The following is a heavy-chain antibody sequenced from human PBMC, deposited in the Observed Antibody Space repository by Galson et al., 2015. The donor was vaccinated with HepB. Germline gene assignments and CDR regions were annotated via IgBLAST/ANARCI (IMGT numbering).Heavy chain of an antibody. J-gene: IGHJ4*02. D-gene: IGHD3-16*01. V-gene: IGHV3-7*01. Sequence: SLRLSCAASGFTFSSSWMRWLRQAPGKGLEWVATIKSDGSEEYYVDSVEGRFTVSRDNAKNSLYLQMNSLRVEDTAMYYCARAAFYASDYWGQGTLVTVSS. CDR3: ARAAFYASDY. CDR1: GFTFSSSW. CDR2: IKSDGSEE.